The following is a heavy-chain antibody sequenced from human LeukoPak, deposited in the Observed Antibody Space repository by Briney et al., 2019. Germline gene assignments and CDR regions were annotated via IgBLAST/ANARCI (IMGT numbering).Heavy chain of an antibody. CDR3: ARNPIYDSSGYYGNYYFDY. Sequence: SETLSLTCTVSGGSISSSSYYWGWIRQPPGKGLEWIGYIYYSGSTYYNPSLKSRVTISVDTSKNQFSLKLSSVTAADTAVYYCARNPIYDSSGYYGNYYFDYWGQGTLVTVSS. CDR1: GGSISSSSYY. J-gene: IGHJ4*02. D-gene: IGHD3-22*01. V-gene: IGHV4-31*03. CDR2: IYYSGST.